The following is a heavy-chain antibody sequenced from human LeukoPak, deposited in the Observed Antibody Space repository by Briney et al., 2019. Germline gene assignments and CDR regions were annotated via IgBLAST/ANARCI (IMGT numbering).Heavy chain of an antibody. J-gene: IGHJ4*02. CDR2: IIPIFGTA. CDR1: GGTFSSYA. D-gene: IGHD3-10*01. Sequence: LVKVSCKASGGTFSSYAISWVRQAPGQGLEWMGGIIPIFGTANYAQKFQGRVTITADESTSTAYMELSSLRSEDTAVYYCARNGYGSGSYYLFDYWGQGTLVTVSS. V-gene: IGHV1-69*13. CDR3: ARNGYGSGSYYLFDY.